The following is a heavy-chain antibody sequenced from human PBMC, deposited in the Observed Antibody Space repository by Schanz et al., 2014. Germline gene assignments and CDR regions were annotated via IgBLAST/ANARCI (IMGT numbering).Heavy chain of an antibody. CDR1: GFSFTTYA. J-gene: IGHJ2*01. D-gene: IGHD2-21*02. Sequence: EVHLLESGGGLVPPGGSLRLSCASSGFSFTTYAMSWVRQAPGKGLEWVAAVSSRSDEIKYADSVRGRFTISRDNSRSTMYLQMNSLRAEDTAVYFCAKDRGVDCGDGCFNWYFDLWGRGTRVTVSS. CDR3: AKDRGVDCGDGCFNWYFDL. V-gene: IGHV3-23*05. CDR2: VSSRSDEI.